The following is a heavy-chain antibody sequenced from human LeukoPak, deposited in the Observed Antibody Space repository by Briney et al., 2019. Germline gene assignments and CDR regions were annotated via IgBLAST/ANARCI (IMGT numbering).Heavy chain of an antibody. CDR2: IYSGGST. CDR3: ARVHYYDSSGLYD. D-gene: IGHD3-22*01. CDR1: GFTVSSNY. Sequence: GGSLRLSCAASGFTVSSNYMSWVRQAPGKGLEWVSVIYSGGSTYYADSVKGRFTISRDNSKNTLYLQMNSLRAEDTAVYYCARVHYYDSSGLYDWGQGTLLTVSS. J-gene: IGHJ4*02. V-gene: IGHV3-66*02.